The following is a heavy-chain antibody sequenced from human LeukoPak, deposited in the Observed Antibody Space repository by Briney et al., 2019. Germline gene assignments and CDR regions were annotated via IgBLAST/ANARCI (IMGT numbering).Heavy chain of an antibody. CDR1: GGSISSGDYY. D-gene: IGHD3-10*01. CDR3: ASSLWFGELSTFDY. CDR2: IYYSGST. J-gene: IGHJ4*02. Sequence: PSETLSLTCTVSGGSISSGDYYWSWIRQPPGKGLEWIGYIYYSGSTYYNPSLKSRVTISVDTSKNQFSLKLSSVTAADTAVYYCASSLWFGELSTFDYWGQGTLVTVSS. V-gene: IGHV4-30-4*08.